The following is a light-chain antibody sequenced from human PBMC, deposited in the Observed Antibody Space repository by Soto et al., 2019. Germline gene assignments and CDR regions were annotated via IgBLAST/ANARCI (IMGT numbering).Light chain of an antibody. CDR1: QSVTNNY. CDR3: QQTDNSPLT. V-gene: IGKV3-20*01. J-gene: IGKJ1*01. Sequence: EIVLTQSPGTLSLSPGERATLSCRASQSVTNNYVAWYQQKPGQAPRLLIHDASSRATGIPDRFSGGGSGTDFTLTISRLDPEHFAVYFWQQTDNSPLTFGQGTRVDIK. CDR2: DAS.